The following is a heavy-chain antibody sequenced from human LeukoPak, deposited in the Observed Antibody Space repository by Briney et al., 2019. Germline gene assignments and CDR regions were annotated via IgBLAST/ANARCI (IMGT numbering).Heavy chain of an antibody. J-gene: IGHJ4*02. CDR3: ARDDYGDNAFDY. V-gene: IGHV4-38-2*02. CDR1: GYSISSGYY. D-gene: IGHD4-17*01. Sequence: SETLSLTCTVSGYSISSGYYWGWIRQPPGKGLEWIGRIYHSGSTYYNPSLKSRVTISVDTSKNQFSLKLSSVTAADTAVYYCARDDYGDNAFDYWGQGTLVTVSS. CDR2: IYHSGST.